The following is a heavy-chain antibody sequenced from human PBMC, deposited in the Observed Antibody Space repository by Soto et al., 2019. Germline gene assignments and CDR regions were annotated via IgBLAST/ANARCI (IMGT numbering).Heavy chain of an antibody. J-gene: IGHJ4*02. CDR2: ISFDGGEK. Sequence: VQLVASGGGVVQPGRSLRLSCAASGLLFSNFGMHWVRQAPGKGLEWVAVISFDGGEKFYVDSVKGRFTISRDNTKNTVYLQMDGLRPEDTAIYSCALYSGYDWRRSPFDFWGQGTLVTVSS. D-gene: IGHD5-12*01. CDR1: GLLFSNFG. CDR3: ALYSGYDWRRSPFDF. V-gene: IGHV3-30*03.